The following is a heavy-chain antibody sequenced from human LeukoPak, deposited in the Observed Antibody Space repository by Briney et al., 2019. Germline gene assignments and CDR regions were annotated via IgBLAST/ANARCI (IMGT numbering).Heavy chain of an antibody. J-gene: IGHJ3*02. CDR1: GYTFTGYY. Sequence: GASVKVSCKASGYTFTGYYMHWVRQAPGQGLEWMGWINPNSGGTNYAQKFQGRVTMTRDTSISTAYMELSRLRSDDTAVYYCAREARLLWFGESPNDAFDIWGQGTMVTVSS. CDR3: AREARLLWFGESPNDAFDI. D-gene: IGHD3-10*01. CDR2: INPNSGGT. V-gene: IGHV1-2*02.